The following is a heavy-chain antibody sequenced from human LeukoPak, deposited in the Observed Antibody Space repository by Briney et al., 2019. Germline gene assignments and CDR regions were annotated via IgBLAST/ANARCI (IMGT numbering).Heavy chain of an antibody. CDR1: GGTFSSYA. CDR3: AGETYCSSTSCYIY. D-gene: IGHD2-2*02. V-gene: IGHV1-69*05. J-gene: IGHJ4*02. Sequence: GASVKVSCKASGGTFSSYAISWVRQAPGQGLEWMGGIIPIFGTANYAQKFQGRVTITTDESTSTAYMELSSLRSEDTAVYYCAGETYCSSTSCYIYWGQGTLVTVSS. CDR2: IIPIFGTA.